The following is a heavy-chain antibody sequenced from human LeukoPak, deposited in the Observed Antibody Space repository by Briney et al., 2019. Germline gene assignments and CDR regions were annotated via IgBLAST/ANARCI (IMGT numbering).Heavy chain of an antibody. D-gene: IGHD6-19*01. CDR3: AKAIAVAGTGAFDY. J-gene: IGHJ4*02. CDR2: ISSSSSYI. Sequence: GGSLRLSCAASGFTFSSYSMNWVRQAPGKGLEWVSSISSSSSYIYYADSVKGRFTISRDNSKNTLYLQMNSLRAEDTAVYYCAKAIAVAGTGAFDYWGQGTLVTVSS. CDR1: GFTFSSYS. V-gene: IGHV3-21*04.